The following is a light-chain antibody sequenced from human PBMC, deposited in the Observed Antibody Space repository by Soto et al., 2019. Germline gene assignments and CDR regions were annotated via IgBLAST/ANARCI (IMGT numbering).Light chain of an antibody. V-gene: IGLV2-14*01. CDR2: DVS. Sequence: QSALTQPASVSGSPGQSITISCTGTSSDVGGYNYVSWYQQHPGQAPKLMIYDVSSRPSGVSNRFSGSKSGSTASLTISGLQAEDEADYYCSSYTGSSSVIFGGGTKVTVL. CDR3: SSYTGSSSVI. CDR1: SSDVGGYNY. J-gene: IGLJ2*01.